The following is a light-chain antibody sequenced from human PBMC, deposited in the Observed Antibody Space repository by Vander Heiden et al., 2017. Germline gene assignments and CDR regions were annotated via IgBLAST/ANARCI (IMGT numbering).Light chain of an antibody. CDR2: ENN. J-gene: IGLJ3*02. CDR3: GTWDSSLTGGLWV. CDR1: SANIGNNY. Sequence: QSLLTQPPSVSAAPGPKVTITCSGSSANIGNNYVSWYQQLPGTAPKLLIYENNQRPSGIPDRFSGSKSGTSATLGITGLQTGDEADYYCGTWDSSLTGGLWVFGGGTKLTVL. V-gene: IGLV1-51*02.